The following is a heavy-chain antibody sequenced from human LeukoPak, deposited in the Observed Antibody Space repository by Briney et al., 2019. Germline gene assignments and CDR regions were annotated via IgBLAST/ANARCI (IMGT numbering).Heavy chain of an antibody. CDR3: ARSPLWVSTYGMDV. Sequence: SETLSLTCAVYGGSFSGYYWSWIRQPPGKGLEWIGEINHSGSTNYNPSLKSRVTISVDTSKNQFSLKLSSVTAADTAVYYCARSPLWVSTYGMDVWGQGTTVTVSS. J-gene: IGHJ6*02. D-gene: IGHD3-16*01. CDR2: INHSGST. CDR1: GGSFSGYY. V-gene: IGHV4-34*01.